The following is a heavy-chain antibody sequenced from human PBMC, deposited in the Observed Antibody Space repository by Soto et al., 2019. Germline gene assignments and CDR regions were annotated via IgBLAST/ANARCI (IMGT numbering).Heavy chain of an antibody. D-gene: IGHD3-3*01. V-gene: IGHV4-31*03. CDR2: IYYSGST. Sequence: QVQLQESGPGLVKPSQTLSLTCTVSGGSISSGGYYWSWIRQHPGKGLEWIGYIYYSGSTYYNPSLKSRVTISVDTSKNQFSLKLSSVTAADTAVYYCARAESLEWLRSPRRSGYFDLWGRGTLVTVSS. CDR1: GGSISSGGYY. CDR3: ARAESLEWLRSPRRSGYFDL. J-gene: IGHJ2*01.